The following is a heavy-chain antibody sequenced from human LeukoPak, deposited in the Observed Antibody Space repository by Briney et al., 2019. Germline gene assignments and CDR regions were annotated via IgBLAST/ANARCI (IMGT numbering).Heavy chain of an antibody. Sequence: ASVKVSCKASGYTFTSYGISWVRQAPGQGLEWMGWISAYNGNTNYAQKLQGRVTMTTDTSTSTAYMELRSLRSDDTAVYYCALYYYGSGSYENFDYWGQGTLVTVSS. J-gene: IGHJ4*02. D-gene: IGHD3-10*01. CDR1: GYTFTSYG. V-gene: IGHV1-18*01. CDR2: ISAYNGNT. CDR3: ALYYYGSGSYENFDY.